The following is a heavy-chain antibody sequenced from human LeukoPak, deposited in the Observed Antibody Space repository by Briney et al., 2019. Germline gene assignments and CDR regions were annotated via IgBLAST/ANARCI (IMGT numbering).Heavy chain of an antibody. CDR1: A. D-gene: IGHD6-19*01. J-gene: IGHJ4*02. V-gene: IGHV6-1*01. CDR3: ARVRSLSGWYYFDY. Sequence: AWNWIRQSXXRGLEWLGRTYYRSKWYNDYAVSVKSRITINPDTSKNQFSLQLNSVTPEDTAVYYCARVRSLSGWYYFDYWGQGTLVTVSS. CDR2: TYYRSKWYN.